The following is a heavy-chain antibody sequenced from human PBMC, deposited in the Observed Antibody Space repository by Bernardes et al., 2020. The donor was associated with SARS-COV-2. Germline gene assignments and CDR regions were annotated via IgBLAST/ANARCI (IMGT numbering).Heavy chain of an antibody. CDR1: GFTFSSYW. CDR3: AKDSGNVLTNYYARPNSFGP. V-gene: IGHV3-74*01. D-gene: IGHD3-22*01. Sequence: GGSLRLSCAASGFTFSSYWMHWVRQAPGEGLVWVSRINEAGNYRDYANSVKDRFTISRDNAKNTLYLQMNSLRAEDTAIYFCAKDSGNVLTNYYARPNSFGPWGQGTLVTVSS. CDR2: INEAGNYR. J-gene: IGHJ5*02.